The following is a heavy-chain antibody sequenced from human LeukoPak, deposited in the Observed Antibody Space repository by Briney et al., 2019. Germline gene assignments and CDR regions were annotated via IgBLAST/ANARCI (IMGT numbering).Heavy chain of an antibody. CDR1: GYTFTGYY. Sequence: GASVKVSCKASGYTFTGYYMHWVRQAPGQGLEWMGWVNPNSGGTNYAQKFQGRVTMTRDTSISTAYMELSRLRSDDTAVYYCARPEIYCTNGVCYRLFDYWGQGTLVTVSS. D-gene: IGHD2-8*01. J-gene: IGHJ4*02. CDR2: VNPNSGGT. CDR3: ARPEIYCTNGVCYRLFDY. V-gene: IGHV1-2*02.